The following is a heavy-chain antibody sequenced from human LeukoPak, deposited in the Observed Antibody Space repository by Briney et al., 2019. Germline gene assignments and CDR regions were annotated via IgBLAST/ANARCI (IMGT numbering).Heavy chain of an antibody. J-gene: IGHJ6*03. Sequence: SETLSLTCTVSGGCISSYYWSWIRQPAGKGLEWIGRIYTSGSTNYNPSLKSRVTISVDKSKNQFSLKLSSVTAADTAVYYCARETTVVTPYNYYYYMDVWGKGTTVTVSS. CDR1: GGCISSYY. V-gene: IGHV4-4*07. D-gene: IGHD4-23*01. CDR3: ARETTVVTPYNYYYYMDV. CDR2: IYTSGST.